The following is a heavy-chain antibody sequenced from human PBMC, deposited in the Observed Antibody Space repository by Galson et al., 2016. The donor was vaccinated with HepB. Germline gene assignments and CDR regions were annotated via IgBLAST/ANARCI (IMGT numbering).Heavy chain of an antibody. D-gene: IGHD3-10*01. CDR1: GFTMGNYW. Sequence: SLRLSCAASGFTMGNYWMTWVRQAPGKGLEWVANIKGDGSEEYYVDSVKGRFTISRDNGGNSLYLQMNSLRVEDTAVFYCARWDGFLTYYYGMDVWGKGTTVTVSS. J-gene: IGHJ6*04. V-gene: IGHV3-7*01. CDR2: IKGDGSEE. CDR3: ARWDGFLTYYYGMDV.